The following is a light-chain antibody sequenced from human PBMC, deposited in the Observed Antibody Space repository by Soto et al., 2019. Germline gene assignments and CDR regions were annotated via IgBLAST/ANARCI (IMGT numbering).Light chain of an antibody. CDR1: QSVSSN. Sequence: EIVMTQSPATLSVSPGERTTLSCRASQSVSSNLAWYRQKPGQAPRLLICGASTRATGIPARFSGSGSVTKFTLTISSLQSDDSAVYYCQQYNNWPPTWTFGQGTKV. J-gene: IGKJ1*01. V-gene: IGKV3-15*01. CDR2: GAS. CDR3: QQYNNWPPTWT.